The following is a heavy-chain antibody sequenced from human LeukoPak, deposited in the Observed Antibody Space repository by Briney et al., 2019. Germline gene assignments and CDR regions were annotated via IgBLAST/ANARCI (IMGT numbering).Heavy chain of an antibody. V-gene: IGHV3-7*03. CDR3: AKDPNVLRFLEWLLDFDY. Sequence: GGSLRLSCAASGFTFSSYWMSWVRQAPGKGLEWVANIKQDGSEKYYVDSVKGRLTISRDNSKNTLYLQMNSLRAEDTAVYYCAKDPNVLRFLEWLLDFDYWGQGTLVTVSS. CDR2: IKQDGSEK. D-gene: IGHD3-3*01. CDR1: GFTFSSYW. J-gene: IGHJ4*02.